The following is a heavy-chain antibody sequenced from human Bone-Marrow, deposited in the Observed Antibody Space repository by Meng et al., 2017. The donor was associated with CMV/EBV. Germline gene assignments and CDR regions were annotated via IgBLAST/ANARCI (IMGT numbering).Heavy chain of an antibody. CDR1: GFTFSGSA. D-gene: IGHD2-2*02. J-gene: IGHJ3*02. V-gene: IGHV3-73*01. Sequence: GGSLRLSCAASGFTFSGSAMHWVRQASGKGLEWVGRIRSKANSYATAYAASVKGRFTISRDDSKNTAYLQMNSLKTEDTAVYYCTTDPELGYCSSTSCYTEAAFDIWGQGTMVTVSS. CDR2: IRSKANSYAT. CDR3: TTDPELGYCSSTSCYTEAAFDI.